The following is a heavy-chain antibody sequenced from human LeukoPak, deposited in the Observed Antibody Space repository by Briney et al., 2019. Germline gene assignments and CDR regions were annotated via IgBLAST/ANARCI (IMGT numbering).Heavy chain of an antibody. D-gene: IGHD1-26*01. Sequence: GGSLRLSCAASGFTFSSYAMSWVRQAPGKGLEWVASMNEDGSQKNYGDSVKGRFTISRDKAENSLYLQMNVLRVEDTAVYYCARDIPRGSTHLDYWGQGTLVTVSA. CDR1: GFTFSSYA. CDR2: MNEDGSQK. V-gene: IGHV3-7*01. CDR3: ARDIPRGSTHLDY. J-gene: IGHJ4*02.